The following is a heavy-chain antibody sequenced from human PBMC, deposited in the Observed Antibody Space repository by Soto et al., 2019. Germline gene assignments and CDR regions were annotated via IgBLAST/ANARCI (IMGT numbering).Heavy chain of an antibody. V-gene: IGHV4-31*03. D-gene: IGHD4-4*01. J-gene: IGHJ4*02. CDR3: ARVTDYREEGYYFDY. CDR2: IYYSGST. Sequence: SETLSLTCTVSGGSISSGGYYWSWIRQHPGKGLEWIGYIYYSGSTYYNPSLKSRVTISVDTSKNQFSLKLSSVTAADTAVYYCARVTDYREEGYYFDYWGQGTLVTVSS. CDR1: GGSISSGGYY.